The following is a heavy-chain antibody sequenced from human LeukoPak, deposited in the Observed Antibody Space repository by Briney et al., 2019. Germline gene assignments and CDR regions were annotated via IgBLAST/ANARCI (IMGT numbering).Heavy chain of an antibody. J-gene: IGHJ4*02. CDR2: ISYDGSNK. CDR3: AKDLYYGSGSYYS. Sequence: GGSLRLSCAASGFTFSSYAMHWVRQAPGKGLEWVAVISYDGSNKYYADSVKGRFTISRDNSKNTLYLQMNSLRAEDTAVYYCAKDLYYGSGSYYSWGQGTLVTVSS. V-gene: IGHV3-30*04. D-gene: IGHD3-10*01. CDR1: GFTFSSYA.